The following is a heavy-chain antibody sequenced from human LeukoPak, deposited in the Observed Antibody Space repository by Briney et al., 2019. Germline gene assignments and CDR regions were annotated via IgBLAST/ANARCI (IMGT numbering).Heavy chain of an antibody. V-gene: IGHV3-43D*03. J-gene: IGHJ6*03. CDR3: AKEEQWLPPYYYYMDV. D-gene: IGHD6-19*01. CDR1: GFTFDDYA. CDR2: ISWGGGST. Sequence: GGSLRLSCAASGFTFDDYAMHWVRQAPGKGLEWVSLISWGGGSTYYADSVKGRFTISRDNSKNTLYLQMNSLRAEDTAVYYCAKEEQWLPPYYYYMDVWGKGTTVTVSS.